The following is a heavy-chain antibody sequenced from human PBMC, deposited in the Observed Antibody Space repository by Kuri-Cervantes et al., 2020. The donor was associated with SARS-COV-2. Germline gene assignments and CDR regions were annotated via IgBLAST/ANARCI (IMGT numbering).Heavy chain of an antibody. D-gene: IGHD2/OR15-2a*01. CDR3: ARVNIELVLPTPQVYFYMDV. V-gene: IGHV4-4*07. Sequence: SETLSPTCTVAGGSISNDYWSWIRQPAGKGLEWIGRIYTSGTAKYNPSFRTRVTMSIDTSKNQFSLRLSSVTAADTAVYYCARVNIELVLPTPQVYFYMDVWGKGTTVTVSS. J-gene: IGHJ6*03. CDR2: IYTSGTA. CDR1: GGSISNDY.